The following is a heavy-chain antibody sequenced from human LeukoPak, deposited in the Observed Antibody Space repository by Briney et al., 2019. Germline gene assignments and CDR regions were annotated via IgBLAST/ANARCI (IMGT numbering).Heavy chain of an antibody. CDR3: ARSEYSSSSPDY. V-gene: IGHV4-59*01. CDR1: GGSISSYY. J-gene: IGHJ4*02. CDR2: IYYSGST. D-gene: IGHD6-6*01. Sequence: PSETLSLTCTVSGGSISSYYWSWIRQPPGKGLEWIGYIYYSGSTNYNPSLKSRVTISVDTSKNQFSLKLSSVTAADTAVYYCARSEYSSSSPDYWGQGTLVTVSS.